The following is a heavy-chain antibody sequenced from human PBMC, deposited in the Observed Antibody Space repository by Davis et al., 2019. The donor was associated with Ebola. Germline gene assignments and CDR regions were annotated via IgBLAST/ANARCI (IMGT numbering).Heavy chain of an antibody. CDR3: GGNSYYYYGMDV. J-gene: IGHJ6*04. V-gene: IGHV3-23*01. Sequence: GGSLRLSCTDSVITFSSYAMTLVRQAPGKGLEWVSAISGSGGSTYYADSVKGRFTISRDNSKNTLYLQMNSLRAEDTAVYYCGGNSYYYYGMDVWGKGTTVTVSS. CDR1: VITFSSYA. CDR2: ISGSGGST. D-gene: IGHD4-23*01.